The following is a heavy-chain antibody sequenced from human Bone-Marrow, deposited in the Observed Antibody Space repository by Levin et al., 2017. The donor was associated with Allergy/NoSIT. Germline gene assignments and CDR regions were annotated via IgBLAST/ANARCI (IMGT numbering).Heavy chain of an antibody. CDR2: ISWNSGSI. CDR3: AKDKGGQWLVRGFDI. V-gene: IGHV3-9*01. Sequence: GGSLRLSCAASGFTFDDYAMHWVRQAPGKGLEWVSGISWNSGSIGYADSVKGRFTISRDNAKNSLYLQMNSLRAEDTALYYCAKDKGGQWLVRGFDIWGQGTMVTVSS. D-gene: IGHD6-19*01. J-gene: IGHJ3*02. CDR1: GFTFDDYA.